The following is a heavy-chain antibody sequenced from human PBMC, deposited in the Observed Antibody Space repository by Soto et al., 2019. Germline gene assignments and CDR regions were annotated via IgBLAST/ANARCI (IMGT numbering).Heavy chain of an antibody. CDR1: GFTFSSYA. J-gene: IGHJ5*02. Sequence: PGGSLRLSCAASGFTFSSYAMSWVRQAPGKGLEWVSAISGSGGSTYYADSVKGRFTISRDNSKNTLYLQMNSLRAEDTAVYYCAGKRTMVRGFDPWGQGTLVTVSS. V-gene: IGHV3-23*01. CDR2: ISGSGGST. D-gene: IGHD1-1*01. CDR3: AGKRTMVRGFDP.